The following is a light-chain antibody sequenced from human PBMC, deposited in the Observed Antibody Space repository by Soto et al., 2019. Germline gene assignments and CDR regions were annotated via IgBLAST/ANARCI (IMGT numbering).Light chain of an antibody. CDR3: KSYAGSNTYV. CDR2: DVG. J-gene: IGLJ1*01. CDR1: SSDVGGYNY. Sequence: QSVLAQPRSVSGSPGQSVTISRTGTSSDVGGYNYVSWYQQHPGKAPKLMIYDVGKRPSGVPDRFSGSKSGNTASLTVSGLQAADEADYFCKSYAGSNTYVFGSGTKV. V-gene: IGLV2-11*01.